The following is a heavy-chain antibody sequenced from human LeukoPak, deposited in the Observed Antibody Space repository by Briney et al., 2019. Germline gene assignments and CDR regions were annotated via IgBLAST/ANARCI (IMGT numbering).Heavy chain of an antibody. Sequence: SETLSLTCAVYGGSFSGYYWSWIRQPPGKGLEWIGEINHSGSTNYTPSLKSRVTISVDTSKNQFSLKLSSVTAADTAVYYCARGVAARYGYFDYWGQGTLVTVSS. V-gene: IGHV4-34*01. D-gene: IGHD6-6*01. CDR3: ARGVAARYGYFDY. J-gene: IGHJ4*02. CDR1: GGSFSGYY. CDR2: INHSGST.